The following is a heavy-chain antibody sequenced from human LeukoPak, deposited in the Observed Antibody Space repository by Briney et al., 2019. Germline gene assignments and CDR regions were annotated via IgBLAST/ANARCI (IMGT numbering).Heavy chain of an antibody. D-gene: IGHD3-3*01. CDR3: ARVPFYDFWSGPGYFDY. CDR2: IHSGGGT. Sequence: QPGRSLRLSCAASGFTVSSNYMSWVRQAPGKGLELVSVIHSGGGTYYADSGKGRFTISRDISENTLYLQMNSLRAEDTAVYYCARVPFYDFWSGPGYFDYWGQGTLVTVSS. V-gene: IGHV3-66*01. J-gene: IGHJ4*02. CDR1: GFTVSSNY.